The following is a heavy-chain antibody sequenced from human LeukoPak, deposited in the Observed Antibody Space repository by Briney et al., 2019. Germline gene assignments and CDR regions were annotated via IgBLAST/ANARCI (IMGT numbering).Heavy chain of an antibody. CDR1: GYTFTSYG. V-gene: IGHV1-18*01. J-gene: IGHJ4*02. Sequence: ASVKVSCNASGYTFTSYGFTWVRQAPGQGLEWMGWISAYIGNTKYAQKLQGRVTMTTDTSTSTASMELRSLRSDDTAVYYCARRTYSSSSSIFDYWGQGTLVTVSS. CDR3: ARRTYSSSSSIFDY. CDR2: ISAYIGNT. D-gene: IGHD6-6*01.